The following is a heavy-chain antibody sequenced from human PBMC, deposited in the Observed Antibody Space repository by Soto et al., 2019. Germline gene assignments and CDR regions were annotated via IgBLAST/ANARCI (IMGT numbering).Heavy chain of an antibody. V-gene: IGHV1-69*15. CDR3: ARIPRYSFPTSDDLDS. D-gene: IGHD5-18*01. J-gene: IGHJ4*02. CDR2: ITPIYPTT. Sequence: QVQLVQSGAEVRKPGSSVPVSCKASGGTFYTYPFSWVRQAPGQGLEWMGSITPIYPTTNYAEKFQGRLTVTADGSTNTAYMELNSLTSEDTAVYYCARIPRYSFPTSDDLDSWGQGTLVTVSS. CDR1: GGTFYTYP.